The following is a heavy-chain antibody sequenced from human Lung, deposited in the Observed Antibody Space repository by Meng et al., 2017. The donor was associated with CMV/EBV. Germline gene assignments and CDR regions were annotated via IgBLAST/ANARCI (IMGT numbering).Heavy chain of an antibody. CDR1: GLTVNNNF. CDR2: MYSGGST. Sequence: GGSLRLXCAASGLTVNNNFLTWVRQGPGKGLEWVSAMYSGGSTYYTDSVKGRFTLPRDNSKNTLYLQMNRLRAEDTGVYYCVKEMYWDQSYHGMDVWGQGXTVTVSS. D-gene: IGHD2-8*02. V-gene: IGHV3-66*02. CDR3: VKEMYWDQSYHGMDV. J-gene: IGHJ6*02.